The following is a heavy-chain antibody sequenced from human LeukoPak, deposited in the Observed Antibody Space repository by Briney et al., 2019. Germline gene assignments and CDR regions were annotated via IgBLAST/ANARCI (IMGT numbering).Heavy chain of an antibody. J-gene: IGHJ4*02. V-gene: IGHV4-4*07. CDR1: DGSVSGYY. D-gene: IGHD3-3*01. CDR3: ASSYYDFWSGYYRFDY. Sequence: SETLSLTCTVSDGSVSGYYWSWIRQPAGKGLEWIGRIYTSGSTNYNPSLKSRVTMSVDTSKNQFSLKLSSVTAADTAVYYCASSYYDFWSGYYRFDYWGQGTLVTVSS. CDR2: IYTSGST.